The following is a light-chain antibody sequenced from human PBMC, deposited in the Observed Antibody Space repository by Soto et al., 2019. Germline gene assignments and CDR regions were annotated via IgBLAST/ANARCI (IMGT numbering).Light chain of an antibody. J-gene: IGKJ1*01. CDR1: QSVSSNH. CDR2: GGS. CDR3: QQYSSSRT. V-gene: IGKV3-20*01. Sequence: DIVLTQSPGTLALSPGERPTLYCRASQSVSSNHLAWYQQKPGQAPRLLIYGGSSRATGIPVRFSGSGSETDFTLTITRLEPEDFAMYYCQQYSSSRTFGQGTKVDIK.